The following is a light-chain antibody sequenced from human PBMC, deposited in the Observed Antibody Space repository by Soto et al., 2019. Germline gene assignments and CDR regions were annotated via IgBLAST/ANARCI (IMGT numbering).Light chain of an antibody. CDR3: LDRNNLAWP. Sequence: DIVLTQSPGTLSLSQGERATLPCRASQSVSGNFLAWCQEKPGQAPRLLIYDTSNRATGIPARFSGSGSGTDFTLTISSLEPEDFALYYCLDRNNLAWPFGQGAKVDIK. V-gene: IGKV3-11*01. CDR2: DTS. CDR1: QSVSGNF. J-gene: IGKJ1*01.